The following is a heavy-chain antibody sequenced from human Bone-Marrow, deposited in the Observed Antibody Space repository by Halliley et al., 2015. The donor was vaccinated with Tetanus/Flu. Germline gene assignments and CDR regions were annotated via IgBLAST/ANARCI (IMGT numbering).Heavy chain of an antibody. J-gene: IGHJ5*02. CDR1: GFTFSTYE. V-gene: IGHV3-48*03. CDR3: ARALAVATHH. D-gene: IGHD5-12*01. CDR2: ISSSGSNT. Sequence: SLRLSCAASGFTFSTYEMNWVRQAPGKGLEWVSYISSSGSNTYYADSVKGRCTISRDNAKNSLYLQMNSLRAEDTAIYYCARALAVATHHWGQGTLVTVSS.